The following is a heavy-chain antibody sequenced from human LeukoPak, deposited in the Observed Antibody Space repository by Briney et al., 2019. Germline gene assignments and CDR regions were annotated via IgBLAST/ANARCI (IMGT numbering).Heavy chain of an antibody. CDR1: GGSFSGYY. Sequence: PSETLSLTCAVYGGSFSGYYWSWIRQPPGKGLEWIGEINHSGSTNYNPSLKSRVTISVDTSKNQFSLKLSSVTAADTAVYYCASLRSRDYWGQGTLVTVSS. CDR2: INHSGST. V-gene: IGHV4-34*01. D-gene: IGHD3-16*01. CDR3: ASLRSRDY. J-gene: IGHJ4*02.